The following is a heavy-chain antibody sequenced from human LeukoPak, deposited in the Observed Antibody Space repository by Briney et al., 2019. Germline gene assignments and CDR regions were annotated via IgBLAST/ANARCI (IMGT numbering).Heavy chain of an antibody. V-gene: IGHV3-74*01. CDR2: INGDGGRT. CDR1: GFTFSSSW. Sequence: GGSLRLSCAASGFTFSSSWMHWVRQAPGKGLVWVSQINGDGGRTRYADSVKGRLTISRDDAKNTVYLQMNSLRTDDTAMYYCARGRNGFFDYWGHGTLVTVSS. J-gene: IGHJ4*01. CDR3: ARGRNGFFDY. D-gene: IGHD5-24*01.